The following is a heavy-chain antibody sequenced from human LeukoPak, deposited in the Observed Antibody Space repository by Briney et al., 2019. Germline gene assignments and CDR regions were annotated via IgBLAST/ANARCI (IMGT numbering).Heavy chain of an antibody. CDR1: GFTFTSSA. Sequence: SVKVSCKASGFTFTSSAVQWVRQARGQRLEWIGWIVVGSGNTNYAQKFQERVTITRDMSTSTAYMELSSLRSEDTAVYYCAADAPQVGGSPPFDLWGRGTLVTVPS. CDR2: IVVGSGNT. J-gene: IGHJ2*01. V-gene: IGHV1-58*01. CDR3: AADAPQVGGSPPFDL.